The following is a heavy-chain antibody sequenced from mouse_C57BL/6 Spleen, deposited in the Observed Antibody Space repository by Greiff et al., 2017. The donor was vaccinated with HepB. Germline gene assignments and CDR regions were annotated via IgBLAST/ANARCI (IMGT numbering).Heavy chain of an antibody. D-gene: IGHD1-1*02. Sequence: QVQLQQPGAELVMPGASVKLSCKASGYTFTSYWMHWVKQRPGQGLEWIGEIDPSDSYTNYNQKFKGKSTLTVDKSSSTAYMQLSSLTSEDSAVYYCARSGGSHRAYFDVWGTGTTVTVSS. CDR3: ARSGGSHRAYFDV. V-gene: IGHV1-69*01. CDR2: IDPSDSYT. J-gene: IGHJ1*03. CDR1: GYTFTSYW.